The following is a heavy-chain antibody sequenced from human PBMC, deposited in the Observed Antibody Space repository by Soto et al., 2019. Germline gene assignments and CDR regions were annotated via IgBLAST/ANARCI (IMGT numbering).Heavy chain of an antibody. CDR2: ISYDGSNK. V-gene: IGHV3-30*18. Sequence: PGGSLRLSCAASGFTFSSYGMHWVRQAPGKGLEWVAVISYDGSNKYYADSVKGRFTISRDNSKNTLYLQMNSLRAEDTAVYYCAKDRVEGSYYYYYYYMDVWGKGTTVTVS. CDR3: AKDRVEGSYYYYYYYMDV. J-gene: IGHJ6*03. D-gene: IGHD3-3*01. CDR1: GFTFSSYG.